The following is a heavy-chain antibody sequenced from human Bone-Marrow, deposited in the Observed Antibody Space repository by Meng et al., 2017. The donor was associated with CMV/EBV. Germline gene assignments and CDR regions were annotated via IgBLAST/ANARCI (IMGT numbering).Heavy chain of an antibody. CDR3: ARDLGNGRITMSY. D-gene: IGHD3-10*02. V-gene: IGHV3-66*02. CDR1: GFTFDDYA. CDR2: IYSGGST. J-gene: IGHJ4*02. Sequence: GESLKISCAASGFTFDDYAMHWVRQAPGKGLEWVSVIYSGGSTYYADSVKGRFTISRDNSKNTLYLQMNSLRAEDTAVYYCARDLGNGRITMSYWGQGTLVTVSS.